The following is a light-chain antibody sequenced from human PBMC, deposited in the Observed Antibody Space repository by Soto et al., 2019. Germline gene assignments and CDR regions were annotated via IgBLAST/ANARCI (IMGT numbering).Light chain of an antibody. Sequence: DIQLTQSPSSLSASVGDRVSITCQASQDIGNYLNWYQQKPGKAPKVLIYDASYLEAGVPSRFSGSGSGTDFTFTISSLQPEDIATYYCQQYDNLLALTFGGGTKVEIK. CDR3: QQYDNLLALT. CDR1: QDIGNY. V-gene: IGKV1-33*01. CDR2: DAS. J-gene: IGKJ4*01.